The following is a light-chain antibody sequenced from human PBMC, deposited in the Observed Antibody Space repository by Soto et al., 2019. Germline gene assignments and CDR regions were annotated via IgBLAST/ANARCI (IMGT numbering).Light chain of an antibody. CDR2: AAS. V-gene: IGKV1-17*03. J-gene: IGKJ1*01. CDR1: QGISKY. CDR3: LQDHDDSWT. Sequence: DIQMTQSPSAMSASVVDRGTITCRASQGISKYLAWFQQRPGKVPTLLIYAASNLQSGVPSRFRGSRSGTEFTLTVSSLQPEDFATYYCLQDHDDSWTFGQGTKVDNK.